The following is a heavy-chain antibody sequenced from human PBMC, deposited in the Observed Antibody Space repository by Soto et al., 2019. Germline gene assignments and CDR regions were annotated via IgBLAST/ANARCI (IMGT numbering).Heavy chain of an antibody. J-gene: IGHJ4*02. CDR2: IYRTGST. D-gene: IGHD1-7*01. CDR1: GGSFTSNNW. Sequence: PSETLSLTCTVSGGSFTSNNWWTWVRQPPGQGLEWIGEIYRTGSTNYNPSLKSRVTISLDKSENQFSLKVTSLTAADTAVYYCASRDPGTSVDYWGQGTLVTVSS. V-gene: IGHV4-4*02. CDR3: ASRDPGTSVDY.